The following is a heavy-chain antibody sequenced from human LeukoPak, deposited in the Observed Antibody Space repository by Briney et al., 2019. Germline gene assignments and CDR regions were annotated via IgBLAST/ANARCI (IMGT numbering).Heavy chain of an antibody. V-gene: IGHV3-23*01. CDR2: ISGSGGTT. CDR3: AKDHPSHAFDI. J-gene: IGHJ3*02. Sequence: GGSLRLSCAASGFPFSSHAMTWVRQSPGKGLECLSVISGSGGTTYYADSVKGRFTITRDNSKNTLYLQMSGLRADDTAVYYCAKDHPSHAFDIWGQGTMVTVSS. CDR1: GFPFSSHA.